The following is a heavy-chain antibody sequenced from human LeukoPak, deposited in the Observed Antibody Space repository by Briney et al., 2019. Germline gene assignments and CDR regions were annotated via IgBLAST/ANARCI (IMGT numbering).Heavy chain of an antibody. J-gene: IGHJ4*02. CDR2: ISAYNGNT. V-gene: IGHV1-18*01. Sequence: GASVKVSCKASGYTFTSYGISWVRQAPGQGLEWMGWISAYNGNTNYAQKLQGRVTMTTDTSTSTAYMELRSLRPDDTAVYYCAREITMVRGVNYYFDYWGQGTLVTVSS. D-gene: IGHD3-10*01. CDR3: AREITMVRGVNYYFDY. CDR1: GYTFTSYG.